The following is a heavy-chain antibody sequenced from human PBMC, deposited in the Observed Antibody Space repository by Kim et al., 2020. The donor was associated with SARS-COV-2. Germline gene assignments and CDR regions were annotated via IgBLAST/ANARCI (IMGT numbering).Heavy chain of an antibody. V-gene: IGHV4-59*01. CDR3: ARQGVGGNYATDSFDL. CDR2: IFYSGSTIT. Sequence: SETLSLTCTVSGDSISTYYWTWIRQPPGKGLEGIGCIFYSGSTITKYNPSLKSRVAISVDKSKNQFSLKLSSVTAADTAVYYCARQGVGGNYATDSFDLWGQGTMVTAS. CDR1: GDSISTYY. D-gene: IGHD4-4*01. J-gene: IGHJ3*01.